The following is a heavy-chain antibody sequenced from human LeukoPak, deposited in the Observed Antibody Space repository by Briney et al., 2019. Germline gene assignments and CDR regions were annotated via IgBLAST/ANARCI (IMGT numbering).Heavy chain of an antibody. J-gene: IGHJ4*02. Sequence: GASVKVSCKASGYTFTSYDIDWVRQATGQGLEWMGWMNPNSGNTGYAQKFQGRVTMTRNTSISTAYMELSSLRSEDTAVYYCARVEMATYYFDYWGQGTLVTVSS. CDR1: GYTFTSYD. CDR3: ARVEMATYYFDY. V-gene: IGHV1-8*01. D-gene: IGHD5-24*01. CDR2: MNPNSGNT.